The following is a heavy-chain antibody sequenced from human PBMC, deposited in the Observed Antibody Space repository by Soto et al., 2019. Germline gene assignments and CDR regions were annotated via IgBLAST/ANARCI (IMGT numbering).Heavy chain of an antibody. J-gene: IGHJ4*02. CDR2: ISYDGSNK. V-gene: IGHV3-30-3*01. CDR1: GFTFSSYA. CDR3: ASAGPSSWSSFDY. Sequence: GGSLRLSCAASGFTFSSYAMHWVRQAPGKGLEWVAVISYDGSNKYYADSVKGRFTISRDNSKNTLYLQMNSLRAEDTAVYYCASAGPSSWSSFDYWGQGTLVTVSS. D-gene: IGHD6-13*01.